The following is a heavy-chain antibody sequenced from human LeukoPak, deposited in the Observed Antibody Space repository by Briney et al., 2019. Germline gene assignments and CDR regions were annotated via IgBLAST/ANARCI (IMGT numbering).Heavy chain of an antibody. D-gene: IGHD3-22*01. J-gene: IGHJ4*02. CDR1: GYTFTSYA. CDR2: IIPIFGTA. Sequence: SVKVSCKASGYTFTSYAMHWVRQAPGQGLEWMGGIIPIFGTANYAQKFQGRVTITADESTSTAYMELSSLRSEDTAVYYCARGKGSSGYPDFDYWGQGTLVTVSS. CDR3: ARGKGSSGYPDFDY. V-gene: IGHV1-69*13.